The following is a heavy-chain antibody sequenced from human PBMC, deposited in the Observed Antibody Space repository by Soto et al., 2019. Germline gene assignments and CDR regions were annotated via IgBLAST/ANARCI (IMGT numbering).Heavy chain of an antibody. CDR3: AKRFWNYWAFDY. V-gene: IGHV3-30*18. Sequence: QVHLVESGGGVVQPGRSLRLSCAASGFSFSTYGMHWVRQAPGKGLEWVAFISSDGSNKYYADSVKGRFTISRDNSKNKLYLQMNRPIADDTGVLYCAKRFWNYWAFDYWGQGTLVTVSS. J-gene: IGHJ4*02. CDR2: ISSDGSNK. CDR1: GFSFSTYG. D-gene: IGHD1-7*01.